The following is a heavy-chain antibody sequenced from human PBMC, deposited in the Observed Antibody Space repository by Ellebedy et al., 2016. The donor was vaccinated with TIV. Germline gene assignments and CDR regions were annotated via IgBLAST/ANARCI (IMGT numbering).Heavy chain of an antibody. Sequence: MPSETLSLTCSVSGGSISGSDYYWGWTRQHPGEGLEWIGGFYYDETTYYNPSLKTRFIVSLHTSKNQFSLWSGAVTAADKAVYYCARQSREKEYFGNWGQGTRVTVSS. CDR1: GGSISGSDYY. CDR2: FYYDETT. V-gene: IGHV4-39*01. CDR3: ARQSREKEYFGN. D-gene: IGHD1-26*01. J-gene: IGHJ4*02.